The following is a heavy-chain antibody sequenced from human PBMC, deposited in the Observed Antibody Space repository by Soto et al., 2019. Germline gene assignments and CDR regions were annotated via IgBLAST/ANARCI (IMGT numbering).Heavy chain of an antibody. V-gene: IGHV1-69*13. J-gene: IGHJ3*02. CDR1: GGTFSSYA. Sequence: SVKVSCKASGGTFSSYAISWVRQAPGQGLEWMGGIIAIFGTANYAQKFQGRVTITADESTSTAYMELSSLRSEDTAVYYCARPTGPDDAFDIWGQGTMVTVSS. CDR2: IIAIFGTA. CDR3: ARPTGPDDAFDI.